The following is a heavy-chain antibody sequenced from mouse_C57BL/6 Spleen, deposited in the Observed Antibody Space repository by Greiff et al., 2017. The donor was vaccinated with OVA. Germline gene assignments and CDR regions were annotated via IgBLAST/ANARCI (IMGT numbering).Heavy chain of an antibody. V-gene: IGHV1-26*01. CDR2: INPNNGGT. CDR1: GYPFTNYY. Sequence: EVKLQQSGPELVKPGASVKISCKASGYPFTNYYMNWVKRSHGKGLGGIGDINPNNGGTSYNQKCKGKATLTVDKSSSTAYMELRSLTSEDSAVYYCARYYAMDYWGQGTSVTVSS. CDR3: ARYYAMDY. J-gene: IGHJ4*01.